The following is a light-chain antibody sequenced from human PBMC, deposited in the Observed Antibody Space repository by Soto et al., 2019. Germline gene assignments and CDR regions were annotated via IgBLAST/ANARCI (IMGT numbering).Light chain of an antibody. Sequence: EIVLTQSPGTLSLSPGERATLSCRASQSISSSYLSWYQQKPGQAPRLLIYGASIRANGIPDSFSGSGSGTDFTVTMRGLETEYFAVYYGQAYGKTFGQGTKLEIK. CDR3: QAYGKT. J-gene: IGKJ2*01. V-gene: IGKV3-20*01. CDR1: QSISSSY. CDR2: GAS.